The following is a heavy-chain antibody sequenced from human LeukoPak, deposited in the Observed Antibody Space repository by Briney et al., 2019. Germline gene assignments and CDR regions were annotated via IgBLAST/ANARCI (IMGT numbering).Heavy chain of an antibody. CDR2: ISGSGGST. V-gene: IGHV3-23*01. D-gene: IGHD3-3*01. J-gene: IGHJ4*02. CDR3: AKDPKFGVVHPQSFDY. Sequence: GGSLRLSCAASGFTFSSYWMSWVRQAPGKGLEWVSAISGSGGSTYYADSVKGRFTISRDNSKNTLYLQMNSLRAEDTAVYYCAKDPKFGVVHPQSFDYWGQGTLVTVSS. CDR1: GFTFSSYW.